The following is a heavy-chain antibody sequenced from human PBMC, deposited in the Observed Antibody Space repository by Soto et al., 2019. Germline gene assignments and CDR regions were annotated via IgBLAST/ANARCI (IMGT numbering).Heavy chain of an antibody. CDR3: ARQSSGWYGNDY. CDR2: IYSSGST. D-gene: IGHD6-19*01. CDR1: GGSISSSSYY. V-gene: IGHV4-39*01. J-gene: IGHJ4*02. Sequence: QLQLQESGPGLVKPSETLSLTCTVSGGSISSSSYYWGWIRQPPGKGLEWIGSIYSSGSTYYNPSLKSRVTISVDTSKNQFSLKLSSVTAADTAVYYCARQSSGWYGNDYWGQGTLVTVSS.